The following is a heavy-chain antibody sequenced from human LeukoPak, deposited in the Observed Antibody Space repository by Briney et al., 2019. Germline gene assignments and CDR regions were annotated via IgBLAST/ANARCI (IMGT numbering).Heavy chain of an antibody. CDR3: ARFIAAPYYFDY. D-gene: IGHD6-13*01. Sequence: PGGSLRLSCAASGFTFSGYGMHWVRQAPGKGLEWVAFIRYDGSNNYYTDSVKGRFTISRDNSKNTLYLQMNSLRAEDTAVYYCARFIAAPYYFDYWGRGTLVTVSS. V-gene: IGHV3-30*02. CDR2: IRYDGSNN. CDR1: GFTFSGYG. J-gene: IGHJ4*02.